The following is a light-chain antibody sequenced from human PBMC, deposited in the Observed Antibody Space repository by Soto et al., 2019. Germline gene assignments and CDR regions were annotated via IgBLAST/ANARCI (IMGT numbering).Light chain of an antibody. CDR3: QQRSNWPLT. CDR1: QSVSSY. CDR2: DAS. J-gene: IGKJ2*01. V-gene: IGKV3-11*01. Sequence: EIVLTQSPATLSLSPGERATPSCRASQSVSSYLVWFQQKPGQAPRLLIYDASTRATGIAARFSGSGSGTDFTLTISSLEPEDSAVYYCQQRSNWPLTFGQGTKLEIK.